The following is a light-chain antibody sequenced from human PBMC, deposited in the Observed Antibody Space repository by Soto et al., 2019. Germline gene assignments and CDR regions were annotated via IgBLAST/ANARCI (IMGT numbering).Light chain of an antibody. J-gene: IGKJ2*01. CDR2: GAS. V-gene: IGKV3-20*01. CDR1: QSVSSSY. CDR3: QQYGSSPPYT. Sequence: EIVLTQSPGTLSLSPGDRATLSCRASQSVSSSYLACYQRRPGQAPRLLIYGASSSATGIPDRFSGSGSGTEFTLTISSLEPEDFAVYYCQQYGSSPPYTFGQGTKLEIK.